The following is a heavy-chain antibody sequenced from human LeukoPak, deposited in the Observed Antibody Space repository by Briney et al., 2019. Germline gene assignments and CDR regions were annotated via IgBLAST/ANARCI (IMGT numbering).Heavy chain of an antibody. D-gene: IGHD6-19*01. CDR3: ARDSDSSGWLNWFDP. CDR2: IYSGVST. J-gene: IGHJ5*02. CDR1: GFTVSSNY. Sequence: GGSLRLSCAASGFTVSSNYMSWVRQAPGKGLEWVSVIYSGVSTYYADSVKGRFTISRDNPKNTLYLQMNSLRAEDTAVYYCARDSDSSGWLNWFDPWGQGTLVTVSS. V-gene: IGHV3-53*01.